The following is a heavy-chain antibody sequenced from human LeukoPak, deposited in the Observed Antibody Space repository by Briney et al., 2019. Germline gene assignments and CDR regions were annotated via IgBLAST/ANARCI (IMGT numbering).Heavy chain of an antibody. D-gene: IGHD3-22*01. Sequence: TSETLSLTCTVSGGSISSSSYYWGWIRQPPGKGLEWIGSIYYSGSTYYNPSLKSRVTISVDTSKNQFSLKLSSVTAADTAVYYCARVGDYYDSSGYPFDYWGQGTLVTVSS. CDR1: GGSISSSSYY. V-gene: IGHV4-39*07. CDR2: IYYSGST. CDR3: ARVGDYYDSSGYPFDY. J-gene: IGHJ4*02.